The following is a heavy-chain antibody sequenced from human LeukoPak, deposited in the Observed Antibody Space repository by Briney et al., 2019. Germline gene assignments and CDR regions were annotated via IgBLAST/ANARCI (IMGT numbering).Heavy chain of an antibody. CDR3: ARDYLKRDTAMVICDY. Sequence: PGGSLRLSCAASGFTFSSYSMNWVRQAPGKGLEWVSSISSSSSYIYYADSVKGRFTISRDNAKNSLYLQMNSLRAEDTAVYYCARDYLKRDTAMVICDYWGQGTLVTVSS. CDR1: GFTFSSYS. CDR2: ISSSSSYI. J-gene: IGHJ4*02. D-gene: IGHD5-18*01. V-gene: IGHV3-21*01.